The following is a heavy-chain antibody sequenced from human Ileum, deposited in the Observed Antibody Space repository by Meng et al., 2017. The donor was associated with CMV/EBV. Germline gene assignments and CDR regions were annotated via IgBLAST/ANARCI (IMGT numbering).Heavy chain of an antibody. CDR2: IKQDGSEK. CDR1: GFTFSSYW. V-gene: IGHV3-7*01. Sequence: GESLKISCAASGFTFSSYWMSWVRQAPGKGLEWVANIKQDGSEKYYVDSVKGRFTISRDNAKNSLYLQMNSLRAEDTAVYYCARDIYGSGSYYNIYYYYGMDVWGQGTTVTVSS. CDR3: ARDIYGSGSYYNIYYYYGMDV. D-gene: IGHD3-10*01. J-gene: IGHJ6*02.